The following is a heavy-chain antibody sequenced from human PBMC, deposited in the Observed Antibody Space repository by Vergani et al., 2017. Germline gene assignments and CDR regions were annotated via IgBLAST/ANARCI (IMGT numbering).Heavy chain of an antibody. D-gene: IGHD6-19*01. CDR1: GFTFDDYA. V-gene: IGHV3-9*01. Sequence: EVQLLESGGGLVQPGRSLRLSCAASGFTFDDYAMHWVRQAPGKGLEWVSGISWNSGSIGYADSVKGRFTISRDNANNSLYLQMNSLRAEDTAVYYCARGSSGWYGGDWFDPWGQGTLVTVSS. CDR2: ISWNSGSI. CDR3: ARGSSGWYGGDWFDP. J-gene: IGHJ5*02.